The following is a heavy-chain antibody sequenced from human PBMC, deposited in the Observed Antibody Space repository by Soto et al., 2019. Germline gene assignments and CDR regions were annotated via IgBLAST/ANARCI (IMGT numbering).Heavy chain of an antibody. CDR3: AREKRGAFDI. J-gene: IGHJ3*02. CDR2: ISSSSSYI. CDR1: GFTFSYYS. D-gene: IGHD3-16*01. V-gene: IGHV3-21*01. Sequence: EVQLVESGGGLVKPGGSLRLSCAASGFTFSYYSMNWVRQAPGKGLEWVSSISSSSSYIYYVDSVKGRFTISRDTAKNSLYLQMNSLRAEDTAVYYCAREKRGAFDIWGQGTMVTVSS.